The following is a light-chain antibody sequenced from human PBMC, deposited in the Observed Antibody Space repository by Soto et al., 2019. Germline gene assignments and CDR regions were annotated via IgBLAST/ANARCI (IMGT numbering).Light chain of an antibody. V-gene: IGKV3-20*01. Sequence: EVVLTQSPGTLSLSPGERATLSCRASQSVNTNYLAWYQQKSGQAPRHLIYGASSRATGIPDRFSGSGSGTDFTLTISRLEPEDFAAYFCQQYGSSPITFGQGTRLEIK. CDR3: QQYGSSPIT. CDR1: QSVNTNY. CDR2: GAS. J-gene: IGKJ5*01.